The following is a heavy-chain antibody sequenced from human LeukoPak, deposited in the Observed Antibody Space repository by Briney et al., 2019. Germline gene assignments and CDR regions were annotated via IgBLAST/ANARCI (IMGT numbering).Heavy chain of an antibody. CDR1: GFTFSSYG. CDR2: ISGSGGST. CDR3: AKGDYYDSTPFDY. V-gene: IGHV3-23*01. J-gene: IGHJ4*02. D-gene: IGHD3-22*01. Sequence: GGSLRLSCAASGFTFSSYGMSWVRQAPGKGLEWVSAISGSGGSTYYADSVKGRFTISRDNSKNTLYLQMNSLRAEDTAVYYCAKGDYYDSTPFDYWGQGTLVTVSS.